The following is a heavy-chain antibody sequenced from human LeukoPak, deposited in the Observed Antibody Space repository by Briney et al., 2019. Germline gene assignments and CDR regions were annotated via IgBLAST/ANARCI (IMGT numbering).Heavy chain of an antibody. CDR3: ARASDFWSGHNWFDP. CDR2: IYYSGST. Sequence: PSETLSLTRTVSGGSISSGGYYWSWIRQHPGKGLEWIGYIYYSGSTYYNPSLKSRVTISVDTSKNQFSLKLSSVTAADTAVYYCARASDFWSGHNWFDPWGQGTLVTVSS. J-gene: IGHJ5*02. CDR1: GGSISSGGYY. D-gene: IGHD3-3*01. V-gene: IGHV4-31*03.